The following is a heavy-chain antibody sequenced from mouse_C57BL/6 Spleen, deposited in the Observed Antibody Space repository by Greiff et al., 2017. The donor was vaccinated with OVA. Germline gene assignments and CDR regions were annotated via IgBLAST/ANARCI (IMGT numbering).Heavy chain of an antibody. CDR2: INPGSGGT. CDR1: GYAFTNYL. CDR3: ARTYGYDVGDFDY. J-gene: IGHJ2*01. V-gene: IGHV1-54*01. D-gene: IGHD2-2*01. Sequence: QVQLQQSGAELVRPGTSVKVSCKASGYAFTNYLIEWVKQRPGQGLEWIGVINPGSGGTNYNEKFKGKATLTADKSSSTAYMQLSSLTSEDSAVYFCARTYGYDVGDFDYWGQGTTLTVSS.